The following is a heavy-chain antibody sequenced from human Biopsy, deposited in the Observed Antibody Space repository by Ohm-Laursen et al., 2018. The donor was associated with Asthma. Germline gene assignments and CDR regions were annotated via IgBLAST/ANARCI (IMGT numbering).Heavy chain of an antibody. CDR1: GFTFGGYC. V-gene: IGHV3-7*01. J-gene: IGHJ1*01. CDR3: ARTFHFWSPYHAEHYQL. Sequence: ETLSLTCAASGFTFGGYCMSWVRQVPGQGLEWVANIKHDGSEKNHVDSLKGRFTISRDNAKNLLFLQMNSLRAEDTAVYYCARTFHFWSPYHAEHYQLWGQGTLVTVSS. D-gene: IGHD3-3*01. CDR2: IKHDGSEK.